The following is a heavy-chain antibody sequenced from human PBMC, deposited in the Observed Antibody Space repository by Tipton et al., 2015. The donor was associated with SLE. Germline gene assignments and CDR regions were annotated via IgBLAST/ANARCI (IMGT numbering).Heavy chain of an antibody. Sequence: TLSLTCAVYGGSFSGYCWSWIRQPPGKGLEWIGEINHSGSTNYNPSLKSRVTISVDTSKSQFSLKLSSVTAADTAVYYCARKYSSSWFDYWGQGTLVTVSS. CDR1: GGSFSGYC. CDR2: INHSGST. J-gene: IGHJ4*02. D-gene: IGHD6-13*01. V-gene: IGHV4-34*01. CDR3: ARKYSSSWFDY.